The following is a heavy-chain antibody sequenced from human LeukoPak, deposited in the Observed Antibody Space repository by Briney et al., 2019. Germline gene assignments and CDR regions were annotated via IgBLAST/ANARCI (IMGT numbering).Heavy chain of an antibody. Sequence: GGSLRLSCAASGFIFSNYALSWVRQAPGKGLEWVSAISGSGGSTYYADSVKGRFTISRDNSKNTLYLQMNSLIAEDTAVYYCAKDGQWLVRGNNWFDPWGQGTRVTVSS. CDR3: AKDGQWLVRGNNWFDP. CDR1: GFIFSNYA. V-gene: IGHV3-23*01. J-gene: IGHJ5*02. CDR2: ISGSGGST. D-gene: IGHD6-19*01.